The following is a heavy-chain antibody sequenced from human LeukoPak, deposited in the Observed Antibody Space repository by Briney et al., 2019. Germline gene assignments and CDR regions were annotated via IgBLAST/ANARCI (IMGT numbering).Heavy chain of an antibody. J-gene: IGHJ4*02. Sequence: ASVKVSCKASGYTFTDSYMHWVRQAPGQGLEWMGWINPKSGDTNYAHNFQGRVTMTRDTSISTAYMELSRLRSDDTAVYYCARDLREYNWNGVDYWGQGTLVTVSS. CDR3: ARDLREYNWNGVDY. D-gene: IGHD1-1*01. CDR2: INPKSGDT. V-gene: IGHV1-2*07. CDR1: GYTFTDSY.